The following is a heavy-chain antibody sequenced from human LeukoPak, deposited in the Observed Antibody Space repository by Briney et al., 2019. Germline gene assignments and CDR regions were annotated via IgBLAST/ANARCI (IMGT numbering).Heavy chain of an antibody. CDR3: ARESRGDVGTAMAFDY. CDR1: GGTFSSYA. Sequence: GASVKVSCKASGGTFSSYAISWVRQAPGQGLEWMGGIIPIFGTANYAQKFQGRVTITADESTSTAYMELSSLRSEDTAVYYCARESRGDVGTAMAFDYWGQGTLVTVSS. J-gene: IGHJ4*02. CDR2: IIPIFGTA. V-gene: IGHV1-69*13. D-gene: IGHD5-18*01.